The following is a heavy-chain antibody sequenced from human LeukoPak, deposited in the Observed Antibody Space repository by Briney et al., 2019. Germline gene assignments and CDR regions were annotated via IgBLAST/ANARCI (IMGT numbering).Heavy chain of an antibody. D-gene: IGHD4/OR15-4a*01. CDR2: IYHTGQT. J-gene: IGHJ4*02. CDR3: VRGCVLTRRFDS. V-gene: IGHV4-39*02. CDR1: GASVHTSTHY. Sequence: PSETLPLTCSVSGASVHTSTHYWAWIRQPPGKGLEWIGSIYHTGQTFVSASPGSRLSMSVDPSRDLLSLNLTSVTASDTAIYYCVRGCVLTRRFDSWGRGAVVIVSS.